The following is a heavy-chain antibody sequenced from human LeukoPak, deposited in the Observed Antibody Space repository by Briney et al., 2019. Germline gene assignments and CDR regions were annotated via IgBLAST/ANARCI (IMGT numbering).Heavy chain of an antibody. CDR3: ARVGDTAMPTQGDYYYYMDV. CDR1: GGSISIYY. J-gene: IGHJ6*03. CDR2: IYTSGST. D-gene: IGHD5-18*01. Sequence: SETLSLTCTVSGGSISIYYLSWIRQPAGKGLEWIGRIYTSGSTNYNPSLKSRVTMSVDTSMNQFSLKMSSVTAADTAVYYCARVGDTAMPTQGDYYYYMDVWSKGTTVTVSS. V-gene: IGHV4-4*07.